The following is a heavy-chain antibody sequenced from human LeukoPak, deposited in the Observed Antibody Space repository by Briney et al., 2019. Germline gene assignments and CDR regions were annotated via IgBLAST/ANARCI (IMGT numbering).Heavy chain of an antibody. CDR3: ASNPRYYDFWSGWSAFDI. Sequence: SGGSLRPSCAASGFTFSDYYMSWIRQAPGKGLERVSYISSSGSTIYYADSVKGRFTISRDNAKNSLYLQMNSLRAEDTAVYYCASNPRYYDFWSGWSAFDIWGQGTMVAVSS. J-gene: IGHJ3*02. V-gene: IGHV3-11*04. CDR2: ISSSGSTI. CDR1: GFTFSDYY. D-gene: IGHD3-3*01.